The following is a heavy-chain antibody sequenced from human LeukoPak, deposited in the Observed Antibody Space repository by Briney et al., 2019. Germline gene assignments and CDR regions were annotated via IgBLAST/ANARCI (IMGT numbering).Heavy chain of an antibody. Sequence: GGSLRLSCAASGFTFSSYAMSWVRQAPGKGLEWVSAISGSGGITSYADSVKGRFTISRDNSKNTLYLQMNSLRAEDTAVYYCAKDTSDIPYYYYTDVWGKGTTVTVSS. D-gene: IGHD2-21*02. CDR3: AKDTSDIPYYYYTDV. CDR2: ISGSGGIT. V-gene: IGHV3-23*01. J-gene: IGHJ6*03. CDR1: GFTFSSYA.